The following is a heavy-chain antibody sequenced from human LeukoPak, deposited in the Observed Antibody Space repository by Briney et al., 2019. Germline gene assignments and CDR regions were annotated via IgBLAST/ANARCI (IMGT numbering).Heavy chain of an antibody. D-gene: IGHD6-13*01. J-gene: IGHJ4*02. V-gene: IGHV2-70*11. CDR3: ARITPAGRQLDY. Sequence: PSQTLSLTCTVSGGSISSGDYYWSWIRQPPGKALEWLARIDWDDDKYYSTSLKTRLTISKDTSKNQVVLTMTNMDPVDTATYYCARITPAGRQLDYWGQGTLVTVSS. CDR2: IDWDDDK. CDR1: GGSISSGDYY.